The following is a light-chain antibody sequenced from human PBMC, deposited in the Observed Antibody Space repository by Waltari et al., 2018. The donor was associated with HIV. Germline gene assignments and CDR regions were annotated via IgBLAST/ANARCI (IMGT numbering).Light chain of an antibody. V-gene: IGLV3-10*01. Sequence: SYELTQPPSVSVSPGQTARITCSGDALHKKYAYWYQQKSGQAPVLVIYEDSKRPAGSPERLSGSRSGTMATLTISGAQVEDEGDYHCYSTDSSGFGVFGGGTKLTVL. CDR1: ALHKKY. CDR3: YSTDSSGFGV. CDR2: EDS. J-gene: IGLJ2*01.